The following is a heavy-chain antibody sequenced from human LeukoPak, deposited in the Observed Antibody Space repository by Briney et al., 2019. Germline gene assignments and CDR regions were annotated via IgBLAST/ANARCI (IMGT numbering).Heavy chain of an antibody. J-gene: IGHJ4*02. CDR1: GFTFSSYA. CDR2: ISGSGGST. V-gene: IGHV3-23*01. D-gene: IGHD2-2*02. Sequence: GGSLRLSCAASGFTFSSYAMSWVRQAPGKGLEWVSAISGSGGSTYYADSVKGRFTISKDTSKNTLYLQTNSLRAEDTAVYYCAKRADIVVVPAAIGDYWGQGTLVTVSS. CDR3: AKRADIVVVPAAIGDY.